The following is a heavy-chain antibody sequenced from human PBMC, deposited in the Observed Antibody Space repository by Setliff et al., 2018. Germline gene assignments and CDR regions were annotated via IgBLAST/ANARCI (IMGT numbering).Heavy chain of an antibody. CDR1: GYPFISYD. CDR2: MNPNSGKT. V-gene: IGHV1-8*02. CDR3: ARERYFDY. Sequence: ASVKVSCKASGYPFISYDINWVRQAPGQGLEWMGWMNPNSGKTGYAQKFQGRVIMTRXXXXXXXXXXXXXLRSDDTAVYYCARERYFDYWGQGTLVTVSS. J-gene: IGHJ4*02.